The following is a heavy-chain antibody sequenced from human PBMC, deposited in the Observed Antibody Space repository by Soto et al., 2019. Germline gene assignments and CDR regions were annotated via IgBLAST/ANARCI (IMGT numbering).Heavy chain of an antibody. CDR1: GYTFTSYY. CDR3: ARESPPADY. CDR2: ISAYNGNT. Sequence: ASVKVSCKASGYTFTSYYMHWVRQAPGQGLEWMGWISAYNGNTNYAQKLQGRVSMTTDTSTSTAYMELRSLRSDDTAVYYCARESPPADYWGQGTLVTVSS. V-gene: IGHV1-18*04. J-gene: IGHJ4*02.